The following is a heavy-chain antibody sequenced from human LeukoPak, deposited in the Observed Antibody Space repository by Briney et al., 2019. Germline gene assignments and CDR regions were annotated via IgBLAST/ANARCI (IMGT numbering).Heavy chain of an antibody. V-gene: IGHV1-69*13. CDR1: GGTFSSYA. CDR3: AADGDIVVVPAAPYYYYGMDV. Sequence: SVKVSCKASGGTFSSYAISWVRQAPGQGLEWMGGIIPIFGTANYAQKFQGRVTIIADESTSTAYMELSSLRSEDTAVYYCAADGDIVVVPAAPYYYYGMDVWGKGTTVTVSS. D-gene: IGHD2-2*01. CDR2: IIPIFGTA. J-gene: IGHJ6*04.